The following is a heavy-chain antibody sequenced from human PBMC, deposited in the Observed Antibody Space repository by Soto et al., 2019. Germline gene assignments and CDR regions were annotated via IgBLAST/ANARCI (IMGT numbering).Heavy chain of an antibody. D-gene: IGHD6-19*01. CDR2: INHSGST. V-gene: IGHV4-39*07. J-gene: IGHJ4*02. CDR1: GGSITSSSYY. Sequence: PSETLSLTCTVSGGSITSSSYYWGWIRQPPGKGLEWIGEINHSGSTNYNPSLKSRVTISVDTSKNQFSLKLSSVTAADTAVYYCARGSSGWAGWIGYWGQGTLVTVSS. CDR3: ARGSSGWAGWIGY.